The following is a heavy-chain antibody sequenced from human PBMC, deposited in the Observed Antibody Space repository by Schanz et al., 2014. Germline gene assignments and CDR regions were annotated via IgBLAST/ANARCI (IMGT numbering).Heavy chain of an antibody. D-gene: IGHD6-6*01. V-gene: IGHV1-69*04. J-gene: IGHJ4*02. CDR3: ARDQSPYTNSADVRYFDY. CDR1: RSTFSSYT. CDR2: FIPILDVG. Sequence: QVQLVQSGAEVKKPGASVKVSCKASRSTFSSYTISWVRQARGQGLEWVGRFIPILDVGNYAQQFQGRVTFTADKSTSTAYMELSSLRYEDTAVYYCARDQSPYTNSADVRYFDYWGKGSLVTVSS.